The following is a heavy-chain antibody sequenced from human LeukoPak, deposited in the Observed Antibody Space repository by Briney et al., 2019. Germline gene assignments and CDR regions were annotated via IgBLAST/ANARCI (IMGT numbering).Heavy chain of an antibody. D-gene: IGHD1-26*01. Sequence: PGGSLRLSCAASGFTFDDYGMSWVRQAPGKGLEWVSGINWNGGSTGYADSVKGRFTISRDNAKNSLYLQMNSLRAEDTALYYCARRRSGSYGNDGFDYWGQGTLVTVSS. CDR2: INWNGGST. CDR1: GFTFDDYG. CDR3: ARRRSGSYGNDGFDY. V-gene: IGHV3-20*04. J-gene: IGHJ4*02.